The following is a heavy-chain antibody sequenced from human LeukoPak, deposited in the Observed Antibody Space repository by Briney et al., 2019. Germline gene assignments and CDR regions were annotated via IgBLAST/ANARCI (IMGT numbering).Heavy chain of an antibody. Sequence: PSETLSLTCTVSGGSISYTTYYWGWIRQPPGEGLEWIGSFYNSGSSYYNPSLKSRVTISVDTSKNQFCLKPSSVTAADTAVHYCARLGNGDSSPPDLWGRGTPVTVSS. CDR3: ARLGNGDSSPPDL. V-gene: IGHV4-39*07. J-gene: IGHJ2*01. D-gene: IGHD4-17*01. CDR1: GGSISYTTYY. CDR2: FYNSGSS.